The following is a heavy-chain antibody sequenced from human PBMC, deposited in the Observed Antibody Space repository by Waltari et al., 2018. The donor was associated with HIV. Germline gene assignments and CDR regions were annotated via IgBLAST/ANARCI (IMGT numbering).Heavy chain of an antibody. V-gene: IGHV1-3*04. Sequence: QVQLVQSGAEMRKPGASVKVCCTASNYTFASYGIHWLRQAPGQRLEWMGWINTGDGRTKYSQTFQGRVTITRDTSASTADMQLSSLRSEDTAIYYCARELRFDIVFDYWGQGTLVTVSS. D-gene: IGHD5-12*01. J-gene: IGHJ4*02. CDR2: INTGDGRT. CDR1: NYTFASYG. CDR3: ARELRFDIVFDY.